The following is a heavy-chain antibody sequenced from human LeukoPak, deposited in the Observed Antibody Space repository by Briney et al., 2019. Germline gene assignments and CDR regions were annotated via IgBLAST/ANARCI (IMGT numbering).Heavy chain of an antibody. V-gene: IGHV3-21*01. CDR1: GFTFSSYS. CDR3: ARDGGIYYFDY. D-gene: IGHD3-3*01. Sequence: GGSLRLSCAASGFTFSSYSMIWVRQAPGKGLEWVSSISSSSSYIYYADSVKGRFTISRDNAKNSLYLQMNSLRAEDTAVYYCARDGGIYYFDYWGQGTLVTVSS. CDR2: ISSSSSYI. J-gene: IGHJ4*02.